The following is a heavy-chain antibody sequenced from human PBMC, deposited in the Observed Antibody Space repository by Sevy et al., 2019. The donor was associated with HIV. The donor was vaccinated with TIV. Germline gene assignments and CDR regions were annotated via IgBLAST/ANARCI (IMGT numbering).Heavy chain of an antibody. CDR3: ARATLGYGGNPNLDLDL. J-gene: IGHJ4*02. V-gene: IGHV3-74*01. CDR1: GFSFSRYF. D-gene: IGHD4-17*01. CDR2: INSDGSTT. Sequence: GGSLRLSCAASGFSFSRYFMHWVRQAPGKGLVWVARINSDGSTTNYADSVKGRFTVSRDNAKNTLYLELHSLRVEDTVSYYCARATLGYGGNPNLDLDLWGQGTLVTVSS.